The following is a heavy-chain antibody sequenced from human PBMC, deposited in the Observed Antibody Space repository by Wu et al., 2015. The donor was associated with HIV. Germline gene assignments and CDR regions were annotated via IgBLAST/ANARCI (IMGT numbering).Heavy chain of an antibody. CDR1: GGIFSSSA. J-gene: IGHJ3*02. D-gene: IGHD2-2*01. CDR3: ARVCSSTWYDAFDI. CDR2: IIPIFGAP. V-gene: IGHV1-69*05. Sequence: QVQLVRSGAEMKKPGSSVKVSCKTSGGIFSSSAIAWVRQAPGQGLEWMGVIIPIFGAPQYAQKFQGRVTITTDESTSTAYMNLGSLRSEDTAVYYCARVCSSTWYDAFDIWGQGTMVTVSS.